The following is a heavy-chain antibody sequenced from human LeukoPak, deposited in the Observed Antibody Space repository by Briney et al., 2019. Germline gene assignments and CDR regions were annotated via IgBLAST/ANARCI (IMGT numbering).Heavy chain of an antibody. CDR2: IWYDGSNK. V-gene: IGHV3-33*06. J-gene: IGHJ4*02. CDR3: AKDLSSHSSNFDY. Sequence: GGSLRLSCAASGFTFSSYGMHWVRQAPGKGLEWVAVIWYDGSNKYYADSVKGRFTISRDNSKNTLYLQMNSLRAEDTAVYYCAKDLSSHSSNFDYWGQGTLVTVSS. CDR1: GFTFSSYG. D-gene: IGHD2-15*01.